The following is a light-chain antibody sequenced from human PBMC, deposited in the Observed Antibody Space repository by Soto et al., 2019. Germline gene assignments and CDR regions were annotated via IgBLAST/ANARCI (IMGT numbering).Light chain of an antibody. V-gene: IGKV3-15*01. J-gene: IGKJ5*01. CDR1: QSVSSN. Sequence: EIGMTQSPATLSVTPGERATLSCRASQSVSSNLAWYQQKPGQAPRLLIYGASTRATGIPARFSATGSETDFTLTISVLQSGDSAVYFCPQYNNWPFSFGQLGRLE. CDR2: GAS. CDR3: PQYNNWPFS.